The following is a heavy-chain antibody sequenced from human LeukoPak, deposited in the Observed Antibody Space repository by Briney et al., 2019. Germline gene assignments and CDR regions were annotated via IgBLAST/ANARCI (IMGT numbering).Heavy chain of an antibody. V-gene: IGHV7-4-1*02. CDR3: ARQGPGDCSSTRCYGVGS. CDR2: INTNTRNP. J-gene: IGHJ4*02. D-gene: IGHD2-2*01. CDR1: GYTFTKYA. Sequence: GASVKVSCKTSGYTFTKYAINWVRQAPGQGLEWLGWINTNTRNPTYAPGLTGRFAFSLDTSVSTAYLQISSLKPEDTAVYYCARQGPGDCSSTRCYGVGSWGQGTLVTVSS.